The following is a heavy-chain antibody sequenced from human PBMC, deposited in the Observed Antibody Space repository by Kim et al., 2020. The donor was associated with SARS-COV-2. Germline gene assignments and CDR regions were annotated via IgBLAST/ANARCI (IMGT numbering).Heavy chain of an antibody. V-gene: IGHV3-11*01. D-gene: IGHD3-3*01. J-gene: IGHJ6*02. CDR2: ISSSGSTT. CDR3: ARSTITGVVPPYGMDV. Sequence: GGSLRLSCAASGFSFSDFYMSWIRQAPGKGLEWVSYISSSGSTTYYADSVKGRFTISRDKNSVHLQMNSLRAEDTGVYYCARSTITGVVPPYGMDVWGQGTTVTVSS. CDR1: GFSFSDFY.